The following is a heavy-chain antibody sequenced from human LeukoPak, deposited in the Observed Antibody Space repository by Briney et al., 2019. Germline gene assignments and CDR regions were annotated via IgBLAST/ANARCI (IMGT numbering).Heavy chain of an antibody. Sequence: PSETLSLTCAVYGGSFSGYYWSWIRQPPGKGLEWIGEINHSGSTNYNPSLKSRVTISVDTSKNQFSLKLSSVTAADTAVYYCARGFGSSWYYFDYWGQGTLVTVSS. CDR2: INHSGST. D-gene: IGHD6-13*01. J-gene: IGHJ4*02. V-gene: IGHV4-34*01. CDR3: ARGFGSSWYYFDY. CDR1: GGSFSGYY.